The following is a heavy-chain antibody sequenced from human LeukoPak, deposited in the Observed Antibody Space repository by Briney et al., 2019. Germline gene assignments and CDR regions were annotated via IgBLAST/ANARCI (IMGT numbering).Heavy chain of an antibody. CDR3: ATYDSRGYYGY. Sequence: GGSLRLSWAASGITLSSYGVHWVRQAPGKGLEWVSVISYDGRNKYYADSVKGRFTISRDNSKNTLYLQMNSLRPEETAVYYCATYDSRGYYGYWGQGTLVTVSS. CDR2: ISYDGRNK. J-gene: IGHJ4*02. D-gene: IGHD3-22*01. CDR1: GITLSSYG. V-gene: IGHV3-30*03.